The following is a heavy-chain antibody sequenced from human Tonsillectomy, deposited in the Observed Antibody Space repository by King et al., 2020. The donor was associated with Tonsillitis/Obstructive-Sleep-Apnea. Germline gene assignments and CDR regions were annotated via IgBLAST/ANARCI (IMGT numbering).Heavy chain of an antibody. D-gene: IGHD2-2*01. J-gene: IGHJ6*03. Sequence: VQLVQSGGGLVKPGGSLRLSCAASGFSFSDYYMSWIRQAPGKGLEWVSYRSSSSRYTNYADSVKGRFTISRDNAKNSLYLQMNSLRVEDTAVYYCARDSAGMRYCNRNSCQPHYYYMDVWGKGTTVTVSS. CDR2: RSSSSRYT. CDR1: GFSFSDYY. CDR3: ARDSAGMRYCNRNSCQPHYYYMDV. V-gene: IGHV3-11*05.